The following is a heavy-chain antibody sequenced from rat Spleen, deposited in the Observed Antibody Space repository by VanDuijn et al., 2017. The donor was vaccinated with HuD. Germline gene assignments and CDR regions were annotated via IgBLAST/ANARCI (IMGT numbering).Heavy chain of an antibody. CDR2: ITYNGGSA. J-gene: IGHJ4*01. CDR3: TRVPPMDA. D-gene: IGHD3-1*01. Sequence: EVQLVESGGGLVHPGRSLNLSCVASGFKFKNAWMTWFRQPPGKGLEWVASITYNGGSAYHPDSVTGRFTISRDNAKRTLYLQMNSLRSEDTATYYCTRVPPMDAWGQGASVTVSS. V-gene: IGHV5-31*01. CDR1: GFKFKNAW.